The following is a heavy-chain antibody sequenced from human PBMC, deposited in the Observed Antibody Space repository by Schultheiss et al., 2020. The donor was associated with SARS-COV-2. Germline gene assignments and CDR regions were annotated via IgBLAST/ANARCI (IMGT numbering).Heavy chain of an antibody. CDR3: AKGGEDYYDSSGSLWDLDY. CDR1: GFTVSSNY. CDR2: IYSGGST. J-gene: IGHJ4*02. Sequence: GGSLRLSCAASGFTVSSNYMSWVRQAPGKGLEWVSVIYSGGSTYYADSVKGRFTISRDNSKNTLYLQMNSLRAEDTAVYYCAKGGEDYYDSSGSLWDLDYWGQGTLVTVSS. D-gene: IGHD3-22*01. V-gene: IGHV3-53*01.